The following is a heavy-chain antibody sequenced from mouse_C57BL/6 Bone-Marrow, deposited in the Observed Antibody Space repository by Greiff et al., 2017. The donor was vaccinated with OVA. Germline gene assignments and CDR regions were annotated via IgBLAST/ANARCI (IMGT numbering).Heavy chain of an antibody. CDR2: LNPNNGGT. Sequence: VQLKQSGPELVKPGASVKISCKASGYTFTDYYMNWVKQSHGKSLEWIGDLNPNNGGTSYNQKFKGTATLTVDKSSSTAYRELRSLTSADSAFYYCATNYYYGISWYFDVGGTGTTVTVSS. J-gene: IGHJ1*03. CDR1: GYTFTDYY. V-gene: IGHV1-26*01. CDR3: ATNYYYGISWYFDV. D-gene: IGHD1-1*01.